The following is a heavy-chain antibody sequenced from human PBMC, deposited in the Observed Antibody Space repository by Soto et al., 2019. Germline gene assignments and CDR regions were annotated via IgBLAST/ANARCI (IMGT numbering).Heavy chain of an antibody. CDR1: GGSITSYY. CDR3: ARETKNLRDRFDP. D-gene: IGHD1-1*01. CDR2: IYYSGRT. Sequence: SETLSLTCTVSGGSITSYYWSWVRQPPGKGLEWIGFIYYSGRTNYTPSLKSRVTMSVDTSKNQFSLKLTSVTAADTAVYYCARETKNLRDRFDPWGRGILVTVSS. J-gene: IGHJ5*02. V-gene: IGHV4-59*13.